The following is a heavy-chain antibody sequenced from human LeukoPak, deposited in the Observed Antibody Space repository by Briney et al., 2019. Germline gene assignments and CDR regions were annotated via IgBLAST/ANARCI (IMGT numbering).Heavy chain of an antibody. J-gene: IGHJ4*02. Sequence: SVKVSCKASGGSFNNYSMNWVRQAPGQGLEWMGVIIPVFGTPNFAQKFQGRLTITADESTGTAYMELSDLRSEDTAIYYCARPHTAMLLNDFDYWGQGTLVTVSS. CDR3: ARPHTAMLLNDFDY. D-gene: IGHD5-18*01. CDR1: GGSFNNYS. V-gene: IGHV1-69*13. CDR2: IIPVFGTP.